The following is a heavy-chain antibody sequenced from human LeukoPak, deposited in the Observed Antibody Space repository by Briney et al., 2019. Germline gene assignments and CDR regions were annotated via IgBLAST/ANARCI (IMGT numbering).Heavy chain of an antibody. D-gene: IGHD3-10*02. V-gene: IGHV3-74*01. CDR3: ARGGLFAYYFDY. Sequence: GGSLRLSCAASGFTFDEYVMHWVRQAPGKGLEWVSRIKGDEMTTNYADSVEGRFTISRDNAKNTVYLGINSLRAEDTAVYYCARGGLFAYYFDYWGQGTLVTVSS. J-gene: IGHJ4*02. CDR1: GFTFDEYV. CDR2: IKGDEMTT.